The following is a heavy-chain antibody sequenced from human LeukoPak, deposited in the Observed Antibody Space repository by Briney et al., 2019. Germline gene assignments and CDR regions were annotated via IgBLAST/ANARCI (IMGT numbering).Heavy chain of an antibody. CDR3: ARVITIFGVVNAFDI. CDR1: GGSISSGGYS. J-gene: IGHJ3*02. D-gene: IGHD3-3*01. CDR2: IYHSGST. Sequence: SETLSLTCAVSGGSISSGGYSWSWIRQPPGKGLEWIGYIYHSGSTYYNPSLKSRVTISVDRSKNQFSLKLSSVTAADTAVYYCARVITIFGVVNAFDIWGQGTMVTVSS. V-gene: IGHV4-30-2*01.